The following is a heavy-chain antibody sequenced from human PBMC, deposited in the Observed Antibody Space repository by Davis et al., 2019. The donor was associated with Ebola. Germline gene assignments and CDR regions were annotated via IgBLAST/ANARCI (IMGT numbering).Heavy chain of an antibody. V-gene: IGHV4-38-2*02. CDR2: IYHSGST. D-gene: IGHD3-22*01. CDR3: ARTLTSFDSSGFGGYAFDI. J-gene: IGHJ3*02. CDR1: GGSVGSDY. Sequence: MPSETLSLTCSVSGGSVGSDYWGWIRQPPGKGLEWIGSIYHSGSTYYNPSLKSRVTISADTSKKQLSLKLSSVTAADTAVYYCARTLTSFDSSGFGGYAFDIWGQGTMVTVSS.